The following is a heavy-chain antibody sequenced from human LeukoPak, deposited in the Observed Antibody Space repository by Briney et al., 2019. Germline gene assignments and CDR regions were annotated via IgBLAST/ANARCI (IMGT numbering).Heavy chain of an antibody. Sequence: ASVKVSCKASGGTFSSYAISWVRQAPGQGLGWMGGIIPIFGTANYAQKFQGRVTITADESTSTAYMELSSLRSEDTAVYYCARGDGYYYDSSGYPFDYWGQGTLVTVSS. CDR3: ARGDGYYYDSSGYPFDY. D-gene: IGHD3-22*01. J-gene: IGHJ4*02. V-gene: IGHV1-69*13. CDR1: GGTFSSYA. CDR2: IIPIFGTA.